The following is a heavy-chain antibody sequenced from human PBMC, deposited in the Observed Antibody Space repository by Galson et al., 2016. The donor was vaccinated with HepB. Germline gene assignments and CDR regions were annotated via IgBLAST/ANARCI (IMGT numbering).Heavy chain of an antibody. J-gene: IGHJ4*02. V-gene: IGHV3-9*01. D-gene: IGHD2-15*01. CDR3: AKDIDRSIVVVAAAFDY. CDR2: INWNSGSI. CDR1: GFIFDDYV. Sequence: SLRLSCAASGFIFDDYVMHWVRQAPGKSLEWVSGINWNSGSIGYADSVKGRFTISRDNAKNSLYLEMNSLRPEDTAIYYCAKDIDRSIVVVAAAFDYWGQGTLVSVSS.